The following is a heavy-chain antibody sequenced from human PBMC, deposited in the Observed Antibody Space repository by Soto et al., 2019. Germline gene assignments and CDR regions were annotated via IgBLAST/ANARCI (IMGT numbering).Heavy chain of an antibody. J-gene: IGHJ5*02. V-gene: IGHV3-7*03. Sequence: GGSLRLSCADSGFILRNYWMSWVRQAPGMGLQWVASIKEDGSEKYYVDPVKGRFTISRENAKNSLYLQMNSLRAEDTAVYYCATYRSIDTWGQGILVTVSS. CDR2: IKEDGSEK. D-gene: IGHD2-21*01. CDR1: GFILRNYW. CDR3: ATYRSIDT.